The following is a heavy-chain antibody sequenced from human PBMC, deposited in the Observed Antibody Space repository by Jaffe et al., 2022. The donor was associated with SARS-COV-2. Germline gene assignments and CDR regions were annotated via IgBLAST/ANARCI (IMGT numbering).Heavy chain of an antibody. CDR2: ISGSGGST. CDR3: AKDHGCSGGSCYFLIAYYYGMDV. Sequence: EVQLLESGGNSVQPGGSLRLSCAASGFTFSTYAMIWVRQAPGRGLEWVSTISGSGGSTFYADSVKGRFTISRDNSNNTLYLQMNSLRAEDTAVYFCAKDHGCSGGSCYFLIAYYYGMDVWGQGTTVTVSS. CDR1: GFTFSTYA. V-gene: IGHV3-23*01. J-gene: IGHJ6*02. D-gene: IGHD2-15*01.